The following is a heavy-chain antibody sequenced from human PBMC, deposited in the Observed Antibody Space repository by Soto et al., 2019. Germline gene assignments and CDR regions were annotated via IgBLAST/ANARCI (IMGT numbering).Heavy chain of an antibody. Sequence: ASVKVSCKASGYNFTTYAMLWVRQAPGQRPEWMGWINTGNGNTKYSPKFQARVTITRDTSASTAYMELSSLKSEDTAVYYCAEVEGLYFCYYGMDFWGQGSTVTVSS. V-gene: IGHV1-3*04. J-gene: IGHJ6*02. D-gene: IGHD3-3*01. CDR3: AEVEGLYFCYYGMDF. CDR2: INTGNGNT. CDR1: GYNFTTYA.